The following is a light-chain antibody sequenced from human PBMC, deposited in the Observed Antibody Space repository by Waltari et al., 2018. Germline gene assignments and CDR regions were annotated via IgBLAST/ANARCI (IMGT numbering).Light chain of an antibody. J-gene: IGLJ6*01. Sequence: QSVLTQPPSASGTPGQRVPISCSGSSSNIGRNTVNWYQHPPGTAPKLLIYSNNQRPAGVPDRFSGSKSGTSASLAISGLQSEDEADYYCAAWDDSLNGNVFGSGTKVTVL. V-gene: IGLV1-44*01. CDR3: AAWDDSLNGNV. CDR2: SNN. CDR1: SSNIGRNT.